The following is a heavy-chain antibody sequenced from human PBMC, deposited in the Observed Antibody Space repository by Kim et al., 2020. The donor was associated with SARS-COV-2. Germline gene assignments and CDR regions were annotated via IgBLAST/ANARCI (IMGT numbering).Heavy chain of an antibody. J-gene: IGHJ4*02. Sequence: GGSLRLSCAASGFTFSDYYMSWIRQAPGKGLEWVSYISSSSSYTNYADSVKGRFTISRDNAKNSLYLQMNSLRAEDTAVYYCAREGRGYSYGPNQGFDYWGQGTLVTVSS. CDR1: GFTFSDYY. D-gene: IGHD5-18*01. V-gene: IGHV3-11*06. CDR2: ISSSSSYT. CDR3: AREGRGYSYGPNQGFDY.